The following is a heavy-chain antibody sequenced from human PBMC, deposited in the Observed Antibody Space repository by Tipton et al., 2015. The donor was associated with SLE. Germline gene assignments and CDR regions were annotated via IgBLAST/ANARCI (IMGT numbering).Heavy chain of an antibody. CDR3: AKDQGLYSRGAFDY. CDR2: TYSGGIST. CDR1: GFTFTSYA. Sequence: GSLRLSCAASGFTFTSYAMSWVRQAPGKGLEWVSVTYSGGISTYYADSVKGRFTISRDDSKNTLYLQMNSLRAEDTAVYYCAKDQGLYSRGAFDYWGQGTLVTVSS. J-gene: IGHJ4*02. V-gene: IGHV3-23*03. D-gene: IGHD1-26*01.